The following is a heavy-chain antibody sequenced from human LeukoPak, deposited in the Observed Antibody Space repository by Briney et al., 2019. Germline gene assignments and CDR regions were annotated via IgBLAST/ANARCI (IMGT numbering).Heavy chain of an antibody. CDR2: IYYSGST. D-gene: IGHD2-15*01. J-gene: IGHJ4*02. Sequence: SETLSLTCTVSGGSVSSGSYYWSWIRQPPGKGLEWIGYIYYSGSTNYNPSLKSRVTISVDTSKNQFSLKLSSVTAADTAVYYCARGYGGGSDYWGQETLVTVSS. V-gene: IGHV4-61*01. CDR1: GGSVSSGSYY. CDR3: ARGYGGGSDY.